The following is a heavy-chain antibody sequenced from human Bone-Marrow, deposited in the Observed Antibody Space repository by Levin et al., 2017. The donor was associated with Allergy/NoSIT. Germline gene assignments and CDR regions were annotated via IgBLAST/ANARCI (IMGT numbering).Heavy chain of an antibody. Sequence: SGGSLRLSCKASGGTFSSYAISWVRQAPGQGLEWMGGIIPIFGTANYAQKFQGRVTITADESTSTAYMELSSLRSEDTAVYYCARPGGPHYGDYSSSLYYYYGMDVWGQGTTVTVSS. D-gene: IGHD4-17*01. V-gene: IGHV1-69*01. J-gene: IGHJ6*02. CDR1: GGTFSSYA. CDR2: IIPIFGTA. CDR3: ARPGGPHYGDYSSSLYYYYGMDV.